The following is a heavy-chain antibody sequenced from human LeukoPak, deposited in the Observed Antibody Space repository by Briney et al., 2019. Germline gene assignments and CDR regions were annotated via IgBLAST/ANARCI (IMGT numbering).Heavy chain of an antibody. CDR3: AREGFERLFDY. J-gene: IGHJ4*02. CDR2: IYYSGST. V-gene: IGHV4-59*01. CDR1: GGSISSYY. D-gene: IGHD3-10*01. Sequence: ASETLSLTCTVSGGSISSYYWSWIRQPPGKGLEWIGYIYYSGSTNYNPSLKSRVTISVDTSKNQFSLKLSSVTAADTAVYYCAREGFERLFDYWGQGTLVTVSS.